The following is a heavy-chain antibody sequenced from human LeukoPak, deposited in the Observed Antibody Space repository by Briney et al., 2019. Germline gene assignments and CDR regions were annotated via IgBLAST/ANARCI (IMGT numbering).Heavy chain of an antibody. Sequence: ASVKVSCKASGYTFTGYYMHWVRQAPGQGLEWMGWINPNSGGTNYAQKFQGRVTMTRDTSISTAYMELSRLRSDDTAVYYCARGSSSSFNRGYYYGMDVWGQGTTVTVSS. CDR3: ARGSSSSFNRGYYYGMDV. CDR2: INPNSGGT. V-gene: IGHV1-2*02. J-gene: IGHJ6*02. CDR1: GYTFTGYY. D-gene: IGHD6-13*01.